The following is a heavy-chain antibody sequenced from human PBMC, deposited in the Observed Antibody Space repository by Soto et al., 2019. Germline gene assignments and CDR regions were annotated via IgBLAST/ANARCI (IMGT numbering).Heavy chain of an antibody. J-gene: IGHJ6*02. CDR2: ISYDGSNK. V-gene: IGHV3-30*18. D-gene: IGHD3-22*01. CDR1: GFTFSSYG. CDR3: AKEVDNYYDSSGYSQNYYYYYGMDV. Sequence: GGSLRLSCAASGFTFSSYGMHWVRQAPGKGLEWVAVISYDGSNKYYADSVKGRFTISRDNSKNTLYLQMNSLRAEDTAVYYCAKEVDNYYDSSGYSQNYYYYYGMDVWGQGTTVTVSS.